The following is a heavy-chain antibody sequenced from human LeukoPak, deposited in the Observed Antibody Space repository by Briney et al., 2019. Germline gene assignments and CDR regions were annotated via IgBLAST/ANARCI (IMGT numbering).Heavy chain of an antibody. D-gene: IGHD3-22*01. CDR3: ARESAHYYDSSGYSYD. CDR1: GFTFSSYW. Sequence: GGSLRLSCAASGFTFSSYWMHWVRQAPGKGLVWVSRINRDGSNTIYADSVKGRFTIPRDNAKNTLYLQMNSQRAEDTAVYYCARESAHYYDSSGYSYDWCQGSLVTVSS. V-gene: IGHV3-74*01. CDR2: INRDGSNT. J-gene: IGHJ4*02.